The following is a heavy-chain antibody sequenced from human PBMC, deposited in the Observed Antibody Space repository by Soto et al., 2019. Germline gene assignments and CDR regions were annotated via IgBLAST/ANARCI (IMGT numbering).Heavy chain of an antibody. CDR3: AGAPLGVVIISGMDV. CDR2: IIPIFGTA. Sequence: ASVKVSCKASGYTFTSYAISWVRQAPGQGLEWMGGIIPIFGTANYAQKFQGRVTITADESTSTAYMELSSLRSEDTAVYYCAGAPLGVVIISGMDVWGQGTTVTVSS. V-gene: IGHV1-69*13. CDR1: GYTFTSYA. J-gene: IGHJ6*02. D-gene: IGHD3-3*01.